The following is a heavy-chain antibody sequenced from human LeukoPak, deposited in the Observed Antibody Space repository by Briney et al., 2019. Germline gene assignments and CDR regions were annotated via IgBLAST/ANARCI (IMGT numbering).Heavy chain of an antibody. D-gene: IGHD3-16*02. CDR2: ISGNGGST. V-gene: IGHV3-43*02. J-gene: IGHJ5*02. CDR1: GFTFDDYA. CDR3: TTDNFMITFGGVISNWFDP. Sequence: GGSLRLSCAASGFTFDDYAIHWVRQAPGKGLEWVSLISGNGGSTYYADSVKGRFTISRDNSKNSLFLQMNSLKTEDTAVYYCTTDNFMITFGGVISNWFDPWGQGTLVTVSS.